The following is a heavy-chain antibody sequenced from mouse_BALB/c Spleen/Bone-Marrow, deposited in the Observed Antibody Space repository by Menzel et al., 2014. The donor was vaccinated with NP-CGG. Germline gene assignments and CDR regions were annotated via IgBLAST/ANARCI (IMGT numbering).Heavy chain of an antibody. CDR2: INPSNGGT. CDR1: GYTFXSYY. Sequence: VKLQESGAELVKPGASVKLSCKASGYTFXSYYMYWVKQRPGQGLEWFGEINPSNGGTNFNEKFKNKATLTVDKSPSTAYMQLSSLTSEDSAVYYCSRGRRDALDYWGQGTSVTVSS. V-gene: IGHV1S81*02. CDR3: SRGRRDALDY. J-gene: IGHJ4*01.